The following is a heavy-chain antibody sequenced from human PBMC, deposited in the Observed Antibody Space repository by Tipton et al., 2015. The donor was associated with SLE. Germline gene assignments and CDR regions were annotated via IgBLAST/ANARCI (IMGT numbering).Heavy chain of an antibody. J-gene: IGHJ6*02. V-gene: IGHV4-59*01. D-gene: IGHD6-13*01. CDR3: ARDESSSWPYYYGMDV. CDR1: GGSFSSYY. CDR2: IYYSGST. Sequence: TLSLTCAVYGGSFSSYYWSWIRQPPGKGLEWIGYIYYSGSTNYNPSLKSRVTISVDTSKNQFALKLSSVTAADTAGYYWARDESSSWPYYYGMDVWGQGTTVTISS.